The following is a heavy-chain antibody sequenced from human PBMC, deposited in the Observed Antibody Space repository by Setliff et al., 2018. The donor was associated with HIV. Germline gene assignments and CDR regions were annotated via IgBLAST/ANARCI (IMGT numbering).Heavy chain of an antibody. V-gene: IGHV4-34*01. Sequence: SETLSLTCAVYGGSFSNYYWTWIRQPPGKGLEWLGEINHSGSTNYNPSLKSRVTISVDTSKNHFSLKLSSVTAADTAVYYCARSYYNFANGYYYYYYMDVWGKGTTVTVSS. CDR1: GGSFSNYY. CDR3: ARSYYNFANGYYYYYYMDV. CDR2: INHSGST. D-gene: IGHD3-3*01. J-gene: IGHJ6*03.